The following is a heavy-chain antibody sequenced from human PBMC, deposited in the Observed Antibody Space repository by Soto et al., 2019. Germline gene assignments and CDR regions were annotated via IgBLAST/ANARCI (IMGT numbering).Heavy chain of an antibody. J-gene: IGHJ6*03. V-gene: IGHV4-34*01. CDR2: INHSGST. CDR1: GGSFSGYY. Sequence: QVQLQQWGAGLLKPSETLSLTCAVYGGSFSGYYWSWIRQPPGKGLEWIGEINHSGSTNYNPSLKSRVTISVDTSKSQFALKLSSVTAADTAVYYCARAPRWGYGAGRDYYYYMDVWGKGTTVTVSS. CDR3: ARAPRWGYGAGRDYYYYMDV. D-gene: IGHD3-10*01.